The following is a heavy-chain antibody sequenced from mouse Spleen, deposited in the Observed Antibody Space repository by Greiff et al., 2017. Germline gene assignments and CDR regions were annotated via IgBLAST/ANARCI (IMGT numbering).Heavy chain of an antibody. J-gene: IGHJ2*01. Sequence: QVQLQQPGAELVMPGASVKLSCKASGYTFTSYWMHWVKQRPGQGLEWIGEIDPSGSYTNYNQKFKGKATLTVDKSSSTAYMQLSSLTSEDSAVYYGARHYYDYGLDYWGQGTTLTVSS. V-gene: IGHV1-69*01. CDR2: IDPSGSYT. D-gene: IGHD2-4*01. CDR1: GYTFTSYW. CDR3: ARHYYDYGLDY.